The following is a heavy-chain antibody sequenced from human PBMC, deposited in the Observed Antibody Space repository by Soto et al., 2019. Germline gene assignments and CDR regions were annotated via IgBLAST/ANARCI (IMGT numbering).Heavy chain of an antibody. D-gene: IGHD5-18*01. CDR2: INHSGST. CDR1: GGSFSGYY. CDR3: ARGGTWIQLWFSDYYYYGMDV. J-gene: IGHJ6*02. Sequence: SETLSLTCAVYGGSFSGYYWSWIRQPPGKGLEWIGEINHSGSTNYNPSLKSRVTISVDTSKNQFSLKLSSVTAADTAVYYCARGGTWIQLWFSDYYYYGMDVWGQGTTVTVSS. V-gene: IGHV4-34*01.